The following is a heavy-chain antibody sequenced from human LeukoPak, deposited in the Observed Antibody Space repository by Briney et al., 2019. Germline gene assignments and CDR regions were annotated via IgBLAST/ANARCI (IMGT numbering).Heavy chain of an antibody. CDR2: INHSGST. D-gene: IGHD3-22*01. CDR3: ASDSSGYALNY. J-gene: IGHJ4*02. CDR1: GLTFSSYA. Sequence: LRLSCAASGLTFSSYAMSWVRQPPGKGLEWIGEINHSGSTNYNASLKSRVTISVDTSKNQFSLKLSSVTAADTAVYYWASDSSGYALNYWGQGTLVTVSS. V-gene: IGHV4-34*01.